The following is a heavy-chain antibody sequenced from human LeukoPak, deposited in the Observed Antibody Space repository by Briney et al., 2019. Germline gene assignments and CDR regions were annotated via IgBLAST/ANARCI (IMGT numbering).Heavy chain of an antibody. Sequence: GGSLRLSCAASGFPFSSYVMSWVRQAPGKGLEWVSYINHNGETIYYPDFVKGRFTISRDNAKNSPYLQMNSLRDEDTAVYYCARDNDWAFDYWGQGTLVTVSS. CDR3: ARDNDWAFDY. V-gene: IGHV3-48*02. J-gene: IGHJ4*02. D-gene: IGHD3-9*01. CDR1: GFPFSSYV. CDR2: INHNGETI.